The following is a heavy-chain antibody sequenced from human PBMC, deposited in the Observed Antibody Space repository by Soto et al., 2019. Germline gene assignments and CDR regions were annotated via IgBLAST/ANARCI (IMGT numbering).Heavy chain of an antibody. D-gene: IGHD6-19*01. CDR1: GFSFSNFG. Sequence: QVHLVEAGGGVVQPGGSLRLSCAASGFSFSNFGMHWVRQAPGKGLEWVTVISYDGRYKYYADSVKGRFTISRDNSKNTLYLQVNSLSAENTAVYYCAKAIEQGLVWYLDLWGRGTLVTVSS. J-gene: IGHJ2*01. CDR3: AKAIEQGLVWYLDL. CDR2: ISYDGRYK. V-gene: IGHV3-30*18.